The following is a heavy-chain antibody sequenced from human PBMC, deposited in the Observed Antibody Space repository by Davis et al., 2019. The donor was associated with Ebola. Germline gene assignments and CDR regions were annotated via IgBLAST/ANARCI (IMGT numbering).Heavy chain of an antibody. V-gene: IGHV3-9*01. J-gene: IGHJ4*02. Sequence: SLKISCAASGFTFENFAMHWVRQVPGKGLEWISGISWNSDNRDYAAPVQGRFTISRDNPKKTLYLQMSTLRPDDTALYYCVKDLAPSRSWGSDYWGQGTLVIVSS. D-gene: IGHD3-16*01. CDR1: GFTFENFA. CDR2: ISWNSDNR. CDR3: VKDLAPSRSWGSDY.